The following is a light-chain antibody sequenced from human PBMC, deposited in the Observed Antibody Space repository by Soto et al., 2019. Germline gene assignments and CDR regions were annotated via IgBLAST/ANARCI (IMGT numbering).Light chain of an antibody. CDR3: QQCYSTPPT. CDR1: QSISSY. V-gene: IGKV1-39*01. CDR2: AAS. Sequence: DIQMTQSPSSLSASVGDRVTITCRASQSISSYLNWYQQKPGKAPKHLIYAASSLQSGVPSRFSGSGSGTDFTLTISSLQPEDFATYYCQQCYSTPPTFGGGTKVEVK. J-gene: IGKJ4*02.